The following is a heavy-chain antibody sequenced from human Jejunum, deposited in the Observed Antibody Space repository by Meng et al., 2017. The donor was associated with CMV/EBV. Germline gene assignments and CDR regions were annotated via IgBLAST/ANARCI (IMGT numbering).Heavy chain of an antibody. Sequence: GISWVRQAPGKGLEWMGWINSNSGKTNYAQKLQDRVTMTTDTSTSTAYMELTSLTSDDTAVYYCARDASRWSGHFGNQYYYGMEVWGQGTTVTVSS. CDR2: INSNSGKT. CDR3: ARDASRWSGHFGNQYYYGMEV. CDR1: G. V-gene: IGHV1-18*01. D-gene: IGHD4-23*01. J-gene: IGHJ6*02.